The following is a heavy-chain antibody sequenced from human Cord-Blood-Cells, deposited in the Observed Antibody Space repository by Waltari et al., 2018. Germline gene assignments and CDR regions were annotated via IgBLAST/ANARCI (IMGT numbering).Heavy chain of an antibody. D-gene: IGHD5-12*01. Sequence: QVQLVQSGAEVKKPGASVKVSCKVSGYTLTELSMHWVRQAPGKGLEWMGGFVPEDGETIYAQKLPGRVTMTEDTSTDTAYMELSSLRSDDTAVYYCATAPYSCYDFDAFDIWGQGTMVTVSS. CDR1: GYTLTELS. V-gene: IGHV1-24*01. CDR2: FVPEDGET. J-gene: IGHJ3*02. CDR3: ATAPYSCYDFDAFDI.